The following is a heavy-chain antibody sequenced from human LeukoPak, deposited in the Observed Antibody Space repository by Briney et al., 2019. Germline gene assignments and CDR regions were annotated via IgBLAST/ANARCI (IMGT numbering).Heavy chain of an antibody. CDR1: GFTFSSYG. J-gene: IGHJ4*02. CDR2: IKQDGSDK. Sequence: GGSLRLSCAASGFTFSSYGMHWVRQAPGKGLEWVANIKQDGSDKYYVDSVKGRFTISRDNAKNSLYLQMNSLRAEDTAVYYCARKTVVGSYFDYWGQGTPVTVSS. V-gene: IGHV3-7*03. D-gene: IGHD4-23*01. CDR3: ARKTVVGSYFDY.